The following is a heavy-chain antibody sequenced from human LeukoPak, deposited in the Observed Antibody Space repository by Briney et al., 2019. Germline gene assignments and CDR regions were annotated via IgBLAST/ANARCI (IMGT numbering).Heavy chain of an antibody. J-gene: IGHJ3*02. V-gene: IGHV3-30-3*01. D-gene: IGHD3-10*01. CDR3: AKGSDGSGTVSGAFDI. Sequence: GGSLRLSCAASGFTFSNYAMHWVRQAPGKGLEWVAVISYDGNNKYYADSVKGRFTISRDNSKNTLYLQMNSLRAEDTAVYYCAKGSDGSGTVSGAFDIWGQGTMVTVSS. CDR2: ISYDGNNK. CDR1: GFTFSNYA.